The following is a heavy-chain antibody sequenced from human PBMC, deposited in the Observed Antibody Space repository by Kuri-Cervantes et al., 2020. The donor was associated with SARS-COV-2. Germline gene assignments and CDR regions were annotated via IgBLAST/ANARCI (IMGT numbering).Heavy chain of an antibody. V-gene: IGHV3-9*01. CDR1: GFTFDDYA. J-gene: IGHJ6*02. Sequence: SLKISCAASGFTFDDYAMHWVRQAPGKGLEWVSGISWNSGSIGYADSVKGRFSISRDNAKNSLYLQMNSLRAEDTAVYYCARHLWSDGMDVWGQGTTVTVSS. CDR2: ISWNSGSI. CDR3: ARHLWSDGMDV. D-gene: IGHD2-8*02.